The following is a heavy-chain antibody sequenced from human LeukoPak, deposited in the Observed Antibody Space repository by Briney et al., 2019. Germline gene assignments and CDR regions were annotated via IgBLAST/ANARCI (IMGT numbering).Heavy chain of an antibody. CDR2: IYYSGST. CDR3: ASLAATSGNFAFDI. CDR1: GGSISSGGYY. Sequence: SETLSLTCTVSGGSISSGGYYWSWIRRHPGKGLEWIGYIYYSGSTYYNPSLKSRVTISVDTSKNQFSLKLSSVTAADTAVYYCASLAATSGNFAFDIWGQGTMVTVSS. J-gene: IGHJ3*02. V-gene: IGHV4-31*03. D-gene: IGHD5-12*01.